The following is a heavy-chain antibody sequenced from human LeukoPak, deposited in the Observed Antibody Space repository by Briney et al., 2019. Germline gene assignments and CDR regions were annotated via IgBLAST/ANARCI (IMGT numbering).Heavy chain of an antibody. CDR2: IKLDGSEK. V-gene: IGHV3-7*01. J-gene: IGHJ4*02. CDR1: GFTFGMYW. CDR3: ARSFPMYYYDSSGPR. D-gene: IGHD3-22*01. Sequence: GGSLRLSCVASGFTFGMYWMSWVRQAPGKGLEWVANIKLDGSEKNYVDSVKGRFTISRDNTKNSLYLQMNSLRAEDTAVYYCARSFPMYYYDSSGPRWGQGTLVTVSS.